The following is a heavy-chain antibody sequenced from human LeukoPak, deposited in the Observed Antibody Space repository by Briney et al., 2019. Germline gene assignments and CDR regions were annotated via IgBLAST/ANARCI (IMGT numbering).Heavy chain of an antibody. CDR1: GYNFISYW. Sequence: GESLKISCKGSGYNFISYWIGWVRQMPGKGLEWMGIIYPGDSDTRYSPSFQGQVTISADRSISTAYLQWSSLKTSDTAMYYCARRDYGGNYYFDYWGQGTLVTVSS. CDR3: ARRDYGGNYYFDY. CDR2: IYPGDSDT. J-gene: IGHJ4*02. D-gene: IGHD4-23*01. V-gene: IGHV5-51*01.